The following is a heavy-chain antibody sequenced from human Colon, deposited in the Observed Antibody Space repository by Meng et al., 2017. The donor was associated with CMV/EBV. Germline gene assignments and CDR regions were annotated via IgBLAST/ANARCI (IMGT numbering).Heavy chain of an antibody. CDR3: ARGRPIIAEHYDILTGYYFDY. CDR2: INPNSGGT. Sequence: ASVKVSCKASGYTFTGYYMHWVRQAPGQGLEWMGWINPNSGGTNYAQKFQGRVTMTRDTSISTAYMELRSLRSDDTAVYYCARGRPIIAEHYDILTGYYFDYWGQGTLVTVSS. D-gene: IGHD3-9*01. CDR1: GYTFTGYY. V-gene: IGHV1-2*02. J-gene: IGHJ4*02.